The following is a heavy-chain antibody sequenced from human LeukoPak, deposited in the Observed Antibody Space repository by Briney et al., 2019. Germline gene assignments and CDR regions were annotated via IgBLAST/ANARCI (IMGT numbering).Heavy chain of an antibody. CDR3: ARENYYDSSGSPDY. D-gene: IGHD3-22*01. Sequence: SETLSLTCAVYGGSFGGYYWSWIRQPAGKGLEWIGRIYTSGSTNYNPSLKSRVTMSVDTSKNQFSLKLSSVTAADTAVYYCARENYYDSSGSPDYWGQGTLVTVSS. CDR1: GGSFGGYY. V-gene: IGHV4-4*07. CDR2: IYTSGST. J-gene: IGHJ4*02.